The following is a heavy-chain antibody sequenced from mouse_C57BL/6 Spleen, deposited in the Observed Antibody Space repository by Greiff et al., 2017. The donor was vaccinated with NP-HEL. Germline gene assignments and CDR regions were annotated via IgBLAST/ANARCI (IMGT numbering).Heavy chain of an antibody. CDR1: GFSLSTSGMG. Sequence: QVTLKVCGPGILQSSQTLSLTCSFSGFSLSTSGMGVSWIRQPSGKGLEWLAHIYWDDDKRYNPSPKSRLTISKDTSRNQVFLKITSVDTADTATYYCARRAPSYGNYFDYWGQGTTLTVSS. D-gene: IGHD2-1*01. V-gene: IGHV8-12*01. CDR2: IYWDDDK. CDR3: ARRAPSYGNYFDY. J-gene: IGHJ2*01.